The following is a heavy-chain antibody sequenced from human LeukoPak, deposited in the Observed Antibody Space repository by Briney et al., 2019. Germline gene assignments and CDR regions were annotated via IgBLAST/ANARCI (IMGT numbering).Heavy chain of an antibody. V-gene: IGHV3-53*01. CDR3: ARWGDYDSSGRVDY. CDR1: GFTFSDYY. J-gene: IGHJ4*02. CDR2: IYSGGST. Sequence: GGSLRLSCAASGFTFSDYYMSWIRQAPGKGLEWVSVIYSGGSTYYADSVKGRFTISRDNSKNTLYLQMNSLRAEDTAVYYCARWGDYDSSGRVDYWGQGTLVTVSS. D-gene: IGHD3-22*01.